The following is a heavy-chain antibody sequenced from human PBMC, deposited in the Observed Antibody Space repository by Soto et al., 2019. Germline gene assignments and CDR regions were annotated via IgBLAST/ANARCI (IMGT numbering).Heavy chain of an antibody. CDR3: ARDEFGVEHQTHY. Sequence: GGSLSLSCAASGFTFSSYAMHWVRQAPGKGLEWVAVISYDGSNKYYADSVKGRFTISRDNSKNTLYLQMNSLRAEDTAVYYCARDEFGVEHQTHYWGQGTLVTVSS. V-gene: IGHV3-30-3*01. CDR1: GFTFSSYA. CDR2: ISYDGSNK. D-gene: IGHD3-10*01. J-gene: IGHJ4*02.